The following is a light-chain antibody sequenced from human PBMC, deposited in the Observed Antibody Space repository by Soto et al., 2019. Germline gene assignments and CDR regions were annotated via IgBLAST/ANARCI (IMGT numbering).Light chain of an antibody. CDR3: QQYHNSPRT. J-gene: IGKJ1*01. Sequence: EIVLTQSPGTLSLSPGERATLSCRASQSISSNYLAWYQQKPGQAPRLLIYGASNRAAGIPDRFSGSGSETDFTLTISRLEPKDFAVYSCQQYHNSPRTFGQGTKVEV. CDR2: GAS. V-gene: IGKV3-20*01. CDR1: QSISSNY.